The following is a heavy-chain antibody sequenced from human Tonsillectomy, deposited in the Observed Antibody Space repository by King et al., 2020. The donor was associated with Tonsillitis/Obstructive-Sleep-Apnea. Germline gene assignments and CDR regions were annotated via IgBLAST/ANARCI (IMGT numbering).Heavy chain of an antibody. CDR3: AGRTKAGVVVPAATPGDYYLDF. CDR2: IIPVFGKI. CDR1: GGTFRTSA. D-gene: IGHD2-15*01. V-gene: IGHV1-69*01. Sequence: VQLVQSGAEVKKPGSSLKVSCKPSGGTFRTSAVNWVRQAPGQGLEWMGGIIPVFGKIRDAQKFQGRVTITADESTGTTYMELSSLTPEDTGVYYCAGRTKAGVVVPAATPGDYYLDFWGQGTLVTVSS. J-gene: IGHJ4*02.